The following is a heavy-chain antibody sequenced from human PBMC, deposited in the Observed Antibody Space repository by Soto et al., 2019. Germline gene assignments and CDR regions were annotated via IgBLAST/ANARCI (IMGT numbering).Heavy chain of an antibody. CDR1: GFTFSSYG. J-gene: IGHJ4*02. CDR2: ISYDGSNK. CDR3: AKDLTRPFPAVDY. D-gene: IGHD3-9*01. V-gene: IGHV3-30*18. Sequence: VRLSCAASGFTFSSYGMHWVRQAPGKGLEWVAVISYDGSNKYYADSVKGRFTISRDNSKNTLYLQMNSLRAEDTAVYYCAKDLTRPFPAVDYWGQGTLVTVSS.